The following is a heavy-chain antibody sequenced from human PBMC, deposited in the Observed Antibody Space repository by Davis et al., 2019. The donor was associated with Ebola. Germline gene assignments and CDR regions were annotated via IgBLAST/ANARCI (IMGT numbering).Heavy chain of an antibody. CDR3: ARAVDTAMDPHYWYFDL. D-gene: IGHD5-18*01. Sequence: PSETLSLTCTVSGGSISSYYWSWIRQPAGKGLEWIGRIYTSGSTNYNPSLKSRVTISVDTSKNQFSLKLSSVTAADTAVYYCARAVDTAMDPHYWYFDLWGRGTLVTVSS. CDR1: GGSISSYY. J-gene: IGHJ2*01. CDR2: IYTSGST. V-gene: IGHV4-4*07.